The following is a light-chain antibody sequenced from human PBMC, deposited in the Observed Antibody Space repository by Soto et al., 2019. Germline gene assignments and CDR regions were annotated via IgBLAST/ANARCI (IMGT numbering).Light chain of an antibody. CDR1: QSVSGN. CDR3: QQDNNLPGT. Sequence: EIVMTQSPATLSVSPGERATLSCRASQSVSGNLAWYQQKPGQAPRLLIYGASTRATGIPARFSGSGSGTEFTLTISSLQSEDFAIYYCQQDNNLPGTFGQGTKVEIK. CDR2: GAS. J-gene: IGKJ1*01. V-gene: IGKV3-15*01.